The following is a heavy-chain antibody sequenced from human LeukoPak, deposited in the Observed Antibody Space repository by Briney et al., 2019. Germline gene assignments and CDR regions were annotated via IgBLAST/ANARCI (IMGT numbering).Heavy chain of an antibody. Sequence: TSVKVSCKASGFTFTSSAMQWVRQARGRRLEWIGWIVVGSGNTNYAQKFQERVTITRDMSTSTAYMELSSLRSEDTAVYYCAAECMTQDAFDIWGQGTMVTVSS. J-gene: IGHJ3*02. CDR3: AAECMTQDAFDI. CDR1: GFTFTSSA. CDR2: IVVGSGNT. V-gene: IGHV1-58*02.